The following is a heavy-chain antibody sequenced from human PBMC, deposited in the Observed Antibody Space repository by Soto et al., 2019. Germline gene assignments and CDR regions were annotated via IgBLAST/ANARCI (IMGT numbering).Heavy chain of an antibody. J-gene: IGHJ6*02. CDR2: INHSGST. CDR3: ARVVGGAYYYYGMDV. V-gene: IGHV4-34*01. CDR1: GGSFSGYY. Sequence: SETLSLTCAVYGGSFSGYYWSWIRQPPGKGLEWIGEINHSGSTNYNPSLKSRVTISVDTSKNQFSLKLSSVTAADTAVYYCARVVGGAYYYYGMDVWGQGTTVTVSS. D-gene: IGHD3-10*01.